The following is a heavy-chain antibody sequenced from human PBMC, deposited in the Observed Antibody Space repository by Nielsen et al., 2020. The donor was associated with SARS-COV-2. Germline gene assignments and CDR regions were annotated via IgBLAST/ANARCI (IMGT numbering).Heavy chain of an antibody. Sequence: GGSLRLSCAASGFTFDDYAMHWVRQAPGKGLEWVSGISWNSGSIGYADSVKGRFTISRDNAKNSLYLQMNSLRAEDTALYYCANAPSVHYGMDVWGQGTTVTVSS. CDR2: ISWNSGSI. CDR1: GFTFDDYA. J-gene: IGHJ6*02. CDR3: ANAPSVHYGMDV. V-gene: IGHV3-9*01.